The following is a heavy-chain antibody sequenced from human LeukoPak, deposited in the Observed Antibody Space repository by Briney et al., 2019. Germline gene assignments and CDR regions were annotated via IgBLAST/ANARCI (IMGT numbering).Heavy chain of an antibody. CDR1: GFTFNNYN. CDR3: AELGITMIGGV. V-gene: IGHV3-21*05. J-gene: IGHJ6*04. CDR2: ISSSSTYI. Sequence: GGSLRLSCAASGFTFNNYNMNWVRQAPGKGLEWVSFISSSSTYIYYADSVKGRFTISRDNAKNSLYLQMNSLRAEDTAVYYCAELGITMIGGVWGKGTTVTISS. D-gene: IGHD3-10*02.